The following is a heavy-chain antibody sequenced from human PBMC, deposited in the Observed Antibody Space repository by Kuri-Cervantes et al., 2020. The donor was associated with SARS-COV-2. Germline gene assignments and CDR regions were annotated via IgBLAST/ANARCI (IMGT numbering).Heavy chain of an antibody. CDR1: GGSISSYY. J-gene: IGHJ6*02. V-gene: IGHV4-59*04. CDR2: IHYSGST. D-gene: IGHD6-13*01. CDR3: ARAAAAGKLGFGMDV. Sequence: SETLSLTCTVSGGSISSYYWSWIRQPPGKGLEWIGSIHYSGSTYSNPSLKSRVTISVDTSKNQFSLKLSSATAADTAVYYCARAAAAGKLGFGMDVWGQGTMVTVSS.